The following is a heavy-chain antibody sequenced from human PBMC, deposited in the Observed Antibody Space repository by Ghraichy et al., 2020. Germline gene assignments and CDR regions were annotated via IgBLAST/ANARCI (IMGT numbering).Heavy chain of an antibody. CDR1: GYTFTSYD. D-gene: IGHD5-18*01. CDR3: ARVYIATKLFRHFQH. J-gene: IGHJ1*01. V-gene: IGHV1-8*01. Sequence: ASVKVSCKASGYTFTSYDINWVRQATGQGLEWMGWMNPNSGNTGYAQKFQGRVTMTRNTSISTAYMELSSLRSEDTAVYYCARVYIATKLFRHFQHWGQGTLVTVSS. CDR2: MNPNSGNT.